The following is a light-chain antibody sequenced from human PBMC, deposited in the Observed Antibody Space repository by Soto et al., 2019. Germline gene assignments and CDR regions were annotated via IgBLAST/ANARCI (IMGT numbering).Light chain of an antibody. V-gene: IGKV3-20*01. CDR2: GAA. J-gene: IGKJ1*01. CDR1: QSVTSSY. CDR3: QQYNHWPPMA. Sequence: EIVLTQSPGTLSLSPGERATLSCRASQSVTSSYLAWYQQKPGQAPRLLISGAASRATGIPDRFSGSGSGTEFTLTISSLQSEAFAVYYCQQYNHWPPMAFGQGTKVEIK.